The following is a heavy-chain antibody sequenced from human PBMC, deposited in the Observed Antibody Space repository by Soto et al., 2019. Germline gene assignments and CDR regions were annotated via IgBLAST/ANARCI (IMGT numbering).Heavy chain of an antibody. CDR3: AKDNTYDILTGYPFDY. V-gene: IGHV3-23*01. CDR1: GFTFSSYA. J-gene: IGHJ4*02. Sequence: QLLESGGGLVQPGGSLRLSCAASGFTFSSYAMSWVRQAPGKGLGYVSTISGSGGSTSYADSVKGRFTISRDNSKNMLYLQMDSLRAEDTAVYYCAKDNTYDILTGYPFDYWGQGTLVTVSS. D-gene: IGHD3-9*01. CDR2: ISGSGGST.